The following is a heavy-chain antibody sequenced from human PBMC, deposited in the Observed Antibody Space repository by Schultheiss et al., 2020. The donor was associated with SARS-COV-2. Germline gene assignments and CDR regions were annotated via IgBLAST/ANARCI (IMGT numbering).Heavy chain of an antibody. D-gene: IGHD2-8*02. J-gene: IGHJ5*02. V-gene: IGHV4-34*01. Sequence: SETLSLTCAVYGGSFSGYYWSWIRQPPGKGLEWIGYIYHSGSTNYNPSLKSRVTMSVDTSKTHFSLKLSSVTAGDTAVYYCAKVPGPLGVYARNWFDPWGREPWSPSPQ. CDR2: IYHSGST. CDR3: AKVPGPLGVYARNWFDP. CDR1: GGSFSGYY.